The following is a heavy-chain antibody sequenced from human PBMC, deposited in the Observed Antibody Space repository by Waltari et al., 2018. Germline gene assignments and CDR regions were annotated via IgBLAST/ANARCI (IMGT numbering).Heavy chain of an antibody. Sequence: VQLVQSGAEVKKPGSSVKVSCKASGFTFSSYAMSWVRQAPGKGLGWVSAISGRGGSTDYADSVKGRFTIARDNSKNTLYLQMNSLRAEDTAVYYCAKDRLRGRYIVVVVAATKDYWGQGTLVTVSS. CDR3: AKDRLRGRYIVVVVAATKDY. CDR2: ISGRGGST. V-gene: IGHV3-23*04. D-gene: IGHD2-15*01. CDR1: GFTFSSYA. J-gene: IGHJ4*02.